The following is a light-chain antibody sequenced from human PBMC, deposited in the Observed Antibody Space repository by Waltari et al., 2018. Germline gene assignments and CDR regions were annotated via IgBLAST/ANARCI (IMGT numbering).Light chain of an antibody. CDR3: SSYTRSSTRV. CDR2: DVS. Sequence: QSALTQPASVSGSPGQSITLSCTGTSSDVGNYNYVSWYQQHPGRAPKLMIYDVSNRPLGVSSRFSGSKSGNTASLTISGLQAEDEADYYCSSYTRSSTRVFGTGTTVTVL. CDR1: SSDVGNYNY. V-gene: IGLV2-14*03. J-gene: IGLJ1*01.